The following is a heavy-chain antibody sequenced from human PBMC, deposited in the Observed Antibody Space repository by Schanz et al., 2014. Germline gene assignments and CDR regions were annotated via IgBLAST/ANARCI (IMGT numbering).Heavy chain of an antibody. V-gene: IGHV4-39*01. CDR1: GDSISSSRYC. CDR3: ARPGAYCGGDCYDY. Sequence: QLQLQESGPGLVKPSETLSLTCTVSGDSISSSRYCWGWIRHPPGKGREGFGSIYYSGSTYYNPPQRGRVTIAEDTSKNQFSLKLSSVTAADTAVYYCARPGAYCGGDCYDYWGQGTLVTVSS. J-gene: IGHJ4*02. CDR2: IYYSGST. D-gene: IGHD2-21*01.